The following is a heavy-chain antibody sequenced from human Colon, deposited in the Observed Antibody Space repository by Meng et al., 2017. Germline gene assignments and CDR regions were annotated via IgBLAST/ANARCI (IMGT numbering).Heavy chain of an antibody. Sequence: QGQAQQWGAGLLKPSETLSLTCAVYGGSFSGYYWSWIRQPPGKGLEWIGEINHSGSTNYNPSLKSRVTISVDTSKNQFSLKLSSVTAADTAVYYCAREGGYDLNWFDPWGQGTLVTVSS. J-gene: IGHJ5*02. CDR1: GGSFSGYY. V-gene: IGHV4-34*01. CDR2: INHSGST. D-gene: IGHD5-12*01. CDR3: AREGGYDLNWFDP.